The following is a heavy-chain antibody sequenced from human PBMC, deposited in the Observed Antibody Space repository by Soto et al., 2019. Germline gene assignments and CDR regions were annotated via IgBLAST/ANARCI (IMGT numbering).Heavy chain of an antibody. Sequence: SETLSLTCTVSGGSISSGDYYWSWIRQPPGKGLEWIGYIYYSGSTYYNPSLKSRVTISVDTSKNQFSLKLSSVTAADTAVYYCARAVRSGYYYWRFDYWGQGTLVTVSS. J-gene: IGHJ4*02. D-gene: IGHD3-22*01. CDR1: GGSISSGDYY. CDR2: IYYSGST. V-gene: IGHV4-30-4*01. CDR3: ARAVRSGYYYWRFDY.